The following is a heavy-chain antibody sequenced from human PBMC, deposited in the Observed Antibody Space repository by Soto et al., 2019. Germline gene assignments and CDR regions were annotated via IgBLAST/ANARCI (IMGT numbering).Heavy chain of an antibody. CDR3: ASLVVPATTFDY. Sequence: QVQLQESGPGLVKPSETLSLTCTVAGGSISSYYWSWIRQPPGKGLEWIGYIFYSGSTNYNPSLKSRVTISVDTYKNQFSLKLSSVTAADTAVYYCASLVVPATTFDYWGQGTLVTVSS. J-gene: IGHJ4*02. D-gene: IGHD2-2*01. V-gene: IGHV4-59*08. CDR2: IFYSGST. CDR1: GGSISSYY.